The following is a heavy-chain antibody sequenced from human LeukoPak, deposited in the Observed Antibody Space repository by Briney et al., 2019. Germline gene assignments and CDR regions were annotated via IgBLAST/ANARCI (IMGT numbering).Heavy chain of an antibody. D-gene: IGHD4-11*01. CDR1: GDSINSLDL. CDR2: MYLSGTT. Sequence: SETLSLTCTVSGDSINSLDLWSWVRQPPGKGLEWIGEMYLSGTTHSNPSVKSRVTISIDKSKNQFFLNLSSVTAADTAVYYCASSNNYVWFDPWGRGALVTVSS. CDR3: ASSNNYVWFDP. V-gene: IGHV4-4*02. J-gene: IGHJ5*02.